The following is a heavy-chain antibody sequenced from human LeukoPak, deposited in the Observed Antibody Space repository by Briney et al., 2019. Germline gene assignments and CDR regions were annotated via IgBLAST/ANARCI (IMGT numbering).Heavy chain of an antibody. Sequence: GASVKVSCKASGGTFSSYAISWVRQAPGQGLEWMGGIIPIFGTANYAQKFQGRVTMTTDTSTSTAYMELRSLRSDDTAVYYCARGGKYYDSSGYYYDYWGQGTMVTVSS. CDR1: GGTFSSYA. V-gene: IGHV1-69*05. J-gene: IGHJ3*01. CDR2: IIPIFGTA. CDR3: ARGGKYYDSSGYYYDY. D-gene: IGHD3-22*01.